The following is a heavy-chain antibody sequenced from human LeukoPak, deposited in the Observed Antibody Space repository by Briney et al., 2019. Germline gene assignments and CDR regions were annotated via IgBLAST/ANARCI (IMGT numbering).Heavy chain of an antibody. CDR3: TALRPDY. V-gene: IGHV3-74*01. CDR2: IKSDVRST. CDR1: GFTFSTSW. J-gene: IGHJ4*02. Sequence: QPGGSLRLSCAASGFTFSTSWMHWVRQAPGKGLVWVARIKSDVRSTDYADSVKGRFTISRDDANNILYLQMNSLRAEDTAVYFCTALRPDYRGQGTVVTVSS. D-gene: IGHD2-21*02.